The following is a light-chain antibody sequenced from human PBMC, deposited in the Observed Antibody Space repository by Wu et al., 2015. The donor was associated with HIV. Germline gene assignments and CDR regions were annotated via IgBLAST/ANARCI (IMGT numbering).Light chain of an antibody. CDR2: GAS. CDR3: QQYGSPYT. J-gene: IGKJ2*01. CDR1: QSVSSSY. V-gene: IGKV3-20*01. Sequence: EIVLTQSPGTLSLFPGERATLSCRASQSVSSSYLAWYQQKPGQAPRLLIYGASTRATGIPDRFSGSGSGTDFTLTISRLEPEDFAVYYCQQYGSPYTFGQGTKLEIK.